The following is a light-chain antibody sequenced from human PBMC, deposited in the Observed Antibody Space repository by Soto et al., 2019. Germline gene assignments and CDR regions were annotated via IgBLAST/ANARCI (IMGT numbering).Light chain of an antibody. Sequence: IQMTQSPSSLSASLGDRVTITCLESQGIRNHLFWIQKQPGKAHKSLIYAASSLQSGVPSNFSGSGSATDFTLTISSLQPEDFATYYCQQYNSYPLITFGQGTRLEI. CDR1: QGIRNH. V-gene: IGKV1-16*02. J-gene: IGKJ5*01. CDR3: QQYNSYPLIT. CDR2: AAS.